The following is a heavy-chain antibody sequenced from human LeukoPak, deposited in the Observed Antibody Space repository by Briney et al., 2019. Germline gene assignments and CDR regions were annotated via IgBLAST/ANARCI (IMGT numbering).Heavy chain of an antibody. CDR1: GFTFDNYA. V-gene: IGHV3-9*01. CDR3: ARLYDGSAYHADHFDY. Sequence: GRSLRLSCAASGFTFDNYAMHWVRQAPGKGLEWVSAISWNSGSICYADSVKGRFTISRDNAKNSLYLQMNSLRAEDTAVYYCARLYDGSAYHADHFDYWGQGTLVIVSS. J-gene: IGHJ4*02. CDR2: ISWNSGSI. D-gene: IGHD3-22*01.